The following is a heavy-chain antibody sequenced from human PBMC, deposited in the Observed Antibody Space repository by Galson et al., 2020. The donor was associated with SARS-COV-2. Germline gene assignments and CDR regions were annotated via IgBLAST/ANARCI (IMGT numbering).Heavy chain of an antibody. Sequence: TGGPLRLSCAASGFTFSSYSMNWVRQAPGKGLEWVSSISSSSSYIYYADSVKGRFTISRDNAKNSLYLQMNSLRAEDTAVYYCARDGYYDILTGYYSAWGQGTLVTVSS. D-gene: IGHD3-9*01. V-gene: IGHV3-21*01. CDR1: GFTFSSYS. CDR3: ARDGYYDILTGYYSA. CDR2: ISSSSSYI. J-gene: IGHJ4*02.